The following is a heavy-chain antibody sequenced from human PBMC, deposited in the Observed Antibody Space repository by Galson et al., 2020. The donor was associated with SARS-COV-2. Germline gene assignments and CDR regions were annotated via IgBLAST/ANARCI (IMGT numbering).Heavy chain of an antibody. D-gene: IGHD3-10*01. CDR1: GGSISRGGYY. J-gene: IGHJ3*01. CDR3: ARDAFVPLSYGSGSYAFDV. Sequence: SETLSLTCTVSGGSISRGGYYWSWLRQHPGQGLQWIGYIYYSGSTYSNPSLQSRVTISVDTSQNQFSLKLISVTAADSAVYYCARDAFVPLSYGSGSYAFDVWGQGTMVTVSS. V-gene: IGHV4-31*03. CDR2: IYYSGST.